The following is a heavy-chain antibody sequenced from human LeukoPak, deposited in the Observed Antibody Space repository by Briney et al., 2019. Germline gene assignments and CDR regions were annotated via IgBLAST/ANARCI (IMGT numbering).Heavy chain of an antibody. CDR2: INHSGST. D-gene: IGHD3-3*01. CDR1: GGSFSGYY. J-gene: IGHJ4*02. V-gene: IGHV4-34*01. CDR3: ARGNTIFGVVIIVPRYFDY. Sequence: PSETLSLTCAVYGGSFSGYYWSWIRQPPGKGLEWIGEINHSGSTNYNPSLKSRVTISVDTSKNQFSLKLSSVTAADTAVYYCARGNTIFGVVIIVPRYFDYWGQGTLVTVSS.